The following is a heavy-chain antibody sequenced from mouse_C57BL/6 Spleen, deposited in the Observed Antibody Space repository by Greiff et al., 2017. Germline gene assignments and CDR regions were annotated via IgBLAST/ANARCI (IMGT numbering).Heavy chain of an antibody. CDR2: IDPSDSET. V-gene: IGHV1-52*01. CDR3: ARYRGYDPYYYAMDY. CDR1: GYTFTSYW. J-gene: IGHJ4*01. D-gene: IGHD2-2*01. Sequence: QVQLQQPGAELVRPGSSVKLSCKASGYTFTSYWMHWVKQRPIQGLEWIGNIDPSDSETHYNQKFKDKATLTVDKSSSTAYMQLSSLTSEDSAVYYCARYRGYDPYYYAMDYWGQGTSVTVSS.